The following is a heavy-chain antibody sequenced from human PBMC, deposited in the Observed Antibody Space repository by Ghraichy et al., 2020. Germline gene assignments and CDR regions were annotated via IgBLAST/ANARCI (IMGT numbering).Heavy chain of an antibody. CDR2: ISSSSSYI. D-gene: IGHD6-13*01. CDR1: GFTFSSYS. J-gene: IGHJ5*02. V-gene: IGHV3-21*01. CDR3: ARDLRIAAAGTA. Sequence: GGSLRLSCAASGFTFSSYSMNWVRQAPGKGLEWVSSISSSSSYIYYADSVKGRFTISRDNAKNSLYLQMNSLRAEDTAVYYCARDLRIAAAGTAWGQGTLVTVSS.